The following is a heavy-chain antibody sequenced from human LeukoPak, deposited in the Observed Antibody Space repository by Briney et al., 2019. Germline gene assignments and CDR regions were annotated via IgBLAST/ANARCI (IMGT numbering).Heavy chain of an antibody. D-gene: IGHD6-19*01. CDR3: ASNRSGWYEVY. Sequence: PGGSLRLSCAASGFTFSDYYMSWIRQAPGKGLGWVSYISTSSSYTNYADSVKGRFTISRDNAKNTLYLQMNSLRAEDTAVYYCASNRSGWYEVYWGQGTLVTVSS. CDR2: ISTSSSYT. V-gene: IGHV3-11*06. J-gene: IGHJ4*02. CDR1: GFTFSDYY.